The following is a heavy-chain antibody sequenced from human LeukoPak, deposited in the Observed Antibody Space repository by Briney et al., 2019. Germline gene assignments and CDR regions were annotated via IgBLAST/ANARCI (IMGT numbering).Heavy chain of an antibody. CDR3: ARSRLSSSLNWFDP. V-gene: IGHV1-2*02. D-gene: IGHD6-13*01. J-gene: IGHJ5*02. CDR1: XYTFTXYY. Sequence: SCXAXXYTFTXYYMHWVRQAPRQGLEWMGWINPNSGGTNYAQKFQGRVTMTRDTSISTAYMELSSLRSEDTAVYYCARSRLSSSLNWFDPWGQGTLVTVSS. CDR2: INPNSGGT.